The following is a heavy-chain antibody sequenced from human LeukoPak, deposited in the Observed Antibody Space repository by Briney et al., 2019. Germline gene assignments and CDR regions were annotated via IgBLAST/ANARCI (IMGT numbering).Heavy chain of an antibody. CDR1: GFTFSSYG. V-gene: IGHV3-30*02. J-gene: IGHJ5*02. CDR2: IRYDGSNK. D-gene: IGHD2-2*01. Sequence: GGSLRLSCAASGFTFSSYGMHWVRQAPGKGLEWVAFIRYDGSNKYYADSVKGRFTISRDNSKNTLNLQMNSLRAEDTAVYYCAKDRYCSSTSCYLLRDWFDPWGQGTLVTVSS. CDR3: AKDRYCSSTSCYLLRDWFDP.